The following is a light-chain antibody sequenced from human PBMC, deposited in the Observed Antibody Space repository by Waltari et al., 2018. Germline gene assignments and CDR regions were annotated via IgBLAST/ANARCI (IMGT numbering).Light chain of an antibody. CDR2: GAS. CDR1: QTILTN. V-gene: IGKV3-15*01. CDR3: QQYNNWPYT. J-gene: IGKJ2*01. Sequence: EIVMTQSPAILSMSPGERATLSCWATQTILTNFAWSQKKPHQAPRLLFYGASNRATGVPDRFSGSASGADFTLTISSLQSEDFALYYCQQYNNWPYTFGQGTKLEIK.